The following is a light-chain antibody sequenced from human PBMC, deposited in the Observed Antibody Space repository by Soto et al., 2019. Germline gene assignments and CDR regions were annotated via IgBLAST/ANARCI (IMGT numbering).Light chain of an antibody. V-gene: IGLV1-44*01. CDR1: SSNIGSNI. CDR2: NNN. CDR3: AAWDDSLKGVV. Sequence: QSVLTQPPSASGTPGQRVTISCSGSSSNIGSNIVNWYQQLPGTAPKLLIYNNNQRPSGVPDRFSGSKSGTSASLAISGLQSEDEAEYDCAAWDDSLKGVVFGGGTKLTVL. J-gene: IGLJ2*01.